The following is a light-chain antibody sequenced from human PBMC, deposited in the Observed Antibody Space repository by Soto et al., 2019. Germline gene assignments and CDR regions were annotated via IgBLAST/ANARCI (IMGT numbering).Light chain of an antibody. CDR2: YVD. Sequence: QSALAQPASVSGSPGQSITISCTGTSRDVGAYDYVSWYLQYPDKAPQLLIYYVDHRPSGVSSRFSGSKSGNTASLTISGLQAEDECDYYCCSYADGSIYFFGTGTKV. V-gene: IGLV2-14*03. J-gene: IGLJ1*01. CDR1: SRDVGAYDY. CDR3: CSYADGSIYF.